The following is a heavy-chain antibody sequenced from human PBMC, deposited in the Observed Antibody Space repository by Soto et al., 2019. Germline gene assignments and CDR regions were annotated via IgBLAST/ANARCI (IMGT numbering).Heavy chain of an antibody. J-gene: IGHJ4*02. V-gene: IGHV4-39*01. Sequence: QLHVQESGPGLVKPSETLSLTCSVSGGSITKSGYYWGWIRQPPGKGLEWLGSFDYTGNTYYNSALKSRVSISIDTSKNHFSLNLTSVTASDTAIYYCARHPGNFVGGRNWGQGILVTVSS. CDR1: GGSITKSGYY. D-gene: IGHD3-16*01. CDR2: FDYTGNT. CDR3: ARHPGNFVGGRN.